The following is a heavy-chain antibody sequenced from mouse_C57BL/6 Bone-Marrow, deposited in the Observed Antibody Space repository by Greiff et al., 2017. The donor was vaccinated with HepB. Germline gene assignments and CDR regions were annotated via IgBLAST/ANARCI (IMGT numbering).Heavy chain of an antibody. J-gene: IGHJ1*03. CDR2: IRNKANGYTT. D-gene: IGHD4-1*02. V-gene: IGHV7-3*01. CDR3: ARHNWDGYFDV. Sequence: EVNVVESGGGLVQPGGSLSLSCAASGFTFTDYYMSWVRQPPGKALEWLGFIRNKANGYTTEYSASVKGRFTISRDNAQSILYLQMNALRAEDSATYYCARHNWDGYFDVWGTGTTVTVSS. CDR1: GFTFTDYY.